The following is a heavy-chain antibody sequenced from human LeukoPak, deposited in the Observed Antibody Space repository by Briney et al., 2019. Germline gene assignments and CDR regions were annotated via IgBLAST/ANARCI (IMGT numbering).Heavy chain of an antibody. D-gene: IGHD3-10*01. CDR1: GGSISSYY. CDR2: IYYSGST. J-gene: IGHJ4*02. Sequence: SETLSLTCTLSGGSISSYYWEWMGQPPGKGRGCVGYIYYSGSTKYNRFLNSRVTISVDTSKNQFSLKVSSVTAADTAVYSCARGDYYGSGSYFDYWGQGTLVTVSS. V-gene: IGHV4-59*01. CDR3: ARGDYYGSGSYFDY.